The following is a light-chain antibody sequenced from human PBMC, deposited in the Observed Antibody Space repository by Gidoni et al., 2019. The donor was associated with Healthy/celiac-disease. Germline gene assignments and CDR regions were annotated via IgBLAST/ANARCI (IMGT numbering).Light chain of an antibody. V-gene: IGLV1-44*01. CDR3: AAWDDSLNGWV. CDR2: SNN. J-gene: IGLJ3*02. CDR1: SSNIGSNT. Sequence: QSVLTQPPSASGTPGQRVTISCSGSSSNIGSNTVNWYQQLPGTAPKLRIYSNNQRPSGVPDRFSGSKSGTSASLAISGLQAEDEAYYYCAAWDDSLNGWVFGGGTKLTVL.